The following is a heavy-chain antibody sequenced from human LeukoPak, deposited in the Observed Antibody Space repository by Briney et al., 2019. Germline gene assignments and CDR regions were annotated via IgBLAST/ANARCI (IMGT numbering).Heavy chain of an antibody. J-gene: IGHJ4*02. Sequence: GGSLRLSCAASGFTFSSYSMNWVRQAPGKGLEWVSYISSSSSTIYYADSVKGRFTISRDNAKNSLYLQMNSLRAEDTAVYYCARASGGRYCSSTSCSENFDYWGQGTLVTVSS. CDR2: ISSSSSTI. CDR1: GFTFSSYS. D-gene: IGHD2-2*01. V-gene: IGHV3-48*04. CDR3: ARASGGRYCSSTSCSENFDY.